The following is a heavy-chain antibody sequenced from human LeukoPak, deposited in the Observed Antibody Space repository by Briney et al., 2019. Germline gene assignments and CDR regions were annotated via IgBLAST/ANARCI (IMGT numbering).Heavy chain of an antibody. Sequence: SETLSLTCAVYGGSFSGYYWSWIRQPPGKGLEWIGEINHSGSTNYNPSLKSRVTISVDTSKNQFSLKLSSVTAADTAVYYCAIHEETKKKKRYYYGSGSYSIDYWGQGTLVTVSS. D-gene: IGHD3-10*01. CDR2: INHSGST. J-gene: IGHJ4*02. CDR3: AIHEETKKKKRYYYGSGSYSIDY. CDR1: GGSFSGYY. V-gene: IGHV4-34*01.